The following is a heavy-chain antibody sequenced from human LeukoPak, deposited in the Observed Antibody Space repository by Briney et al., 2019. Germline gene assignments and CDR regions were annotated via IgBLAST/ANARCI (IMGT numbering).Heavy chain of an antibody. CDR2: IKSDGSTT. J-gene: IGHJ4*02. CDR3: ARELPFDY. CDR1: GLTFSSYW. Sequence: GGSLRLSCAASGLTFSSYWMHWVRQAPGKGLVWVSRIKSDGSTTNYADSVKGRFTISRDNAKNTLYLQMNSLRAEDTAVYYCARELPFDYWGQGTLVTVSS. V-gene: IGHV3-74*01. D-gene: IGHD5-18*01.